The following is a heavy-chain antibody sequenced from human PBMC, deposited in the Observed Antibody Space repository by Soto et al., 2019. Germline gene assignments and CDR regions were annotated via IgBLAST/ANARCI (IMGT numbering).Heavy chain of an antibody. V-gene: IGHV1-3*04. CDR1: GYTFTRSL. D-gene: IGHD3-10*01. CDR2: INIGTGYT. CDR3: ARSQNYGAGAYSDY. J-gene: IGHJ4*02. Sequence: QVHLEKSGAEVKKPGASVKVSGKASGYTFTRSLMHWVRQAPGQSLEWMGWINIGTGYTKISQRFQGRVSFAGDTSESTDYMELSSLRSEDTAVYYCARSQNYGAGAYSDYWGQGTLVTISS.